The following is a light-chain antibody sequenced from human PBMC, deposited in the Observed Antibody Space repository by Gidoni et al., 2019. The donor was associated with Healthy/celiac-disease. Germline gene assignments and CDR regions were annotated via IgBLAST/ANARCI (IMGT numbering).Light chain of an antibody. CDR1: SSDVGGYNY. V-gene: IGLV2-14*01. Sequence: QSALTQPDSVSGSPGQSITISCTGTSSDVGGYNYVSWYQPPPGNAPILMIYEVSNRPSGVSTRFSCSKSGNTSSLTISGLQAENEADYYYSSYTIISTLYVFGTGTKVTVL. J-gene: IGLJ1*01. CDR2: EVS. CDR3: SSYTIISTLYV.